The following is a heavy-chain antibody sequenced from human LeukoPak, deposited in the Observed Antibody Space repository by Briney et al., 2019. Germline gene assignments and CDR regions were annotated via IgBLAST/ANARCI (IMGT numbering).Heavy chain of an antibody. CDR3: ARGPAALYGDYAPVLDY. V-gene: IGHV4-34*01. CDR1: GGSFSGYY. Sequence: SETLSLTCAVYGGSFSGYYWSWIRQPPGKGLEWIGEINHSGSTNYNPSLKSRVTISVDTSKNQFSLKLSSVTAADTAVYYCARGPAALYGDYAPVLDYWGQGTLVTVSS. D-gene: IGHD4-17*01. CDR2: INHSGST. J-gene: IGHJ4*02.